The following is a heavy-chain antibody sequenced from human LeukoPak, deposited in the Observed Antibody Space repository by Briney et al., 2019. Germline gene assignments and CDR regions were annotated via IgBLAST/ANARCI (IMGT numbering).Heavy chain of an antibody. CDR2: ISGSGGNT. Sequence: GGSLRLSCAASGFTFSSYAMSWIRQAPGKGLEWVSAISGSGGNTHYTDSVKGRFTISRDNSKNTLSLQMNSLRAEDTAVYYCAKRGGYDILTPFDYWGQGTLVTVSS. CDR1: GFTFSSYA. CDR3: AKRGGYDILTPFDY. D-gene: IGHD3-9*01. V-gene: IGHV3-23*01. J-gene: IGHJ4*02.